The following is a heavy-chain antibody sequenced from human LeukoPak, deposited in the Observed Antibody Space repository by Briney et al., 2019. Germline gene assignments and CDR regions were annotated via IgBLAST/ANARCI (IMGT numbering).Heavy chain of an antibody. CDR1: GFTFSNYA. CDR3: AKILYDRSGYHLEY. CDR2: ISTSGNST. Sequence: PGGSLRLSCAVSGFTFSNYAMSWVRQAPGKGLQWVSAISTSGNSTFYTDSVRGRFTISRDNSKNIVSLRMNSLRAEDTAVYYCAKILYDRSGYHLEYWGQGTLVTVSS. D-gene: IGHD3-22*01. J-gene: IGHJ4*02. V-gene: IGHV3-23*01.